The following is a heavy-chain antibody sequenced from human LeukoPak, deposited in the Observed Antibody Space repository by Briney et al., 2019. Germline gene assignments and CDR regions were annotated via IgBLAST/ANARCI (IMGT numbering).Heavy chain of an antibody. J-gene: IGHJ4*02. Sequence: ASVKVSCKVSGYTLTELSMHWVRQAPGKGLEWMGGFDPEDGETIYAQKFQGRVTMTEDTSIDTAYMELSSLRSEDTAVYYCATKGTYYDFWSGPYYFDYWGQGTLVTVSS. CDR3: ATKGTYYDFWSGPYYFDY. V-gene: IGHV1-24*01. CDR1: GYTLTELS. D-gene: IGHD3-3*01. CDR2: FDPEDGET.